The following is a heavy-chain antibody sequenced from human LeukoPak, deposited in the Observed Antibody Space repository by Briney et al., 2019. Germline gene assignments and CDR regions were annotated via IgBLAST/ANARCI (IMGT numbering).Heavy chain of an antibody. CDR1: GFTFSSSA. J-gene: IGHJ4*02. CDR2: ISNNGGYT. D-gene: IGHD3-9*01. Sequence: PGGSLRLSCAASGFTFSSSAMSWVRQAPGKGLEWVSAISNNGGYTYYADSVQGRFTISRDNSKNTLYLQMNSLRAEDTAVYYCAKDSLYDILTGYYKGWGQGALVTVSS. CDR3: AKDSLYDILTGYYKG. V-gene: IGHV3-23*01.